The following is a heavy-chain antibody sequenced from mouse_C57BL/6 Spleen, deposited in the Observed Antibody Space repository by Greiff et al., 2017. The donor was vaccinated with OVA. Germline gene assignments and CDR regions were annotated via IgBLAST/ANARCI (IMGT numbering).Heavy chain of an antibody. CDR3: ARGDGNYAMDY. Sequence: QVQLQQSGAELARPGASVKMSCKASGYTFTSYTMHWVKQRPGQGLEWIGYINPSSGYTKYNQKFKDKATLTADKSSSTAYMHLSSLTSEDSAVYYCARGDGNYAMDYWGQGTSVTVSS. V-gene: IGHV1-4*01. D-gene: IGHD2-1*01. J-gene: IGHJ4*01. CDR2: INPSSGYT. CDR1: GYTFTSYT.